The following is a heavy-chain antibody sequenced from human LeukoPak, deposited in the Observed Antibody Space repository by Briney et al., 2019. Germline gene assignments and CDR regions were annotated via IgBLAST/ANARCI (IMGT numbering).Heavy chain of an antibody. Sequence: ASVKVSCKASGYTFNHHYIRWVRQAPGQGLEWMGWISCFNGDTHYAQKFQGRVTMTTDTSTTTAYMELRSLRADDTALYYCARDPTNTSGRYAYFDYWGEGTLVTVSS. V-gene: IGHV1-18*01. D-gene: IGHD6-19*01. CDR2: ISCFNGDT. CDR1: GYTFNHHY. J-gene: IGHJ4*02. CDR3: ARDPTNTSGRYAYFDY.